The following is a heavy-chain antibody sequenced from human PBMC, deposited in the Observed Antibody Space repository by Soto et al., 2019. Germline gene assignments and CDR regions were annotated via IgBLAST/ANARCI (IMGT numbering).Heavy chain of an antibody. D-gene: IGHD3-22*01. V-gene: IGHV1-69*13. Sequence: SVKVSCQASGGSFSSYAISWVRQAPGQGLEWMGGIIPIFGTANYAQKFQGRVTITADESTSTAYMELSSLRSDDTAVYYCAVNYYDSSGYPDWFDPWGQGTLVTVSS. J-gene: IGHJ5*02. CDR3: AVNYYDSSGYPDWFDP. CDR2: IIPIFGTA. CDR1: GGSFSSYA.